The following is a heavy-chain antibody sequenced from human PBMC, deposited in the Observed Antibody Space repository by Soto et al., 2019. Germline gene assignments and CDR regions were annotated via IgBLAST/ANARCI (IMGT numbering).Heavy chain of an antibody. J-gene: IGHJ1*01. D-gene: IGHD1-20*01. Sequence: VASVKVSCKASGYTFSTSGISWVRQAPGQGLEWVGWIRPDNGNTKSAQRLQGRVTLTTDTSASTAYMELRSLTSDDTAMYYCARDKESNRYNDWGQGTLVTVSS. CDR3: ARDKESNRYND. CDR2: IRPDNGNT. CDR1: GYTFSTSG. V-gene: IGHV1-18*01.